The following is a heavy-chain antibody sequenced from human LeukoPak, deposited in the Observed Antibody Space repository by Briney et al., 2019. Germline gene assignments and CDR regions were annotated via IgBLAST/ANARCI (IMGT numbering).Heavy chain of an antibody. CDR1: GFTVSSNY. CDR3: ATYYYDSSGYYYPTDY. CDR2: IYSGGST. V-gene: IGHV3-53*01. D-gene: IGHD3-22*01. J-gene: IGHJ4*02. Sequence: GGSLRLSCAASGFTVSSNYMSRVRQAPGKGLEWVSVIYSGGSTYYADSVKGRFTISRDNSKNTLYLQMNSLRAEDTAVYYCATYYYDSSGYYYPTDYWGQGTLVTVSS.